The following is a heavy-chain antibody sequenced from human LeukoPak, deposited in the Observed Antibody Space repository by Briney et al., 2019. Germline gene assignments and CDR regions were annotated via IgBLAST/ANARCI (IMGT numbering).Heavy chain of an antibody. CDR3: ARGGIVVVVAANQPLSRGMDV. Sequence: SETLSLTCAVYGGSFSGYYWSWIRQPPGKGLKWIGEINHSGSTNYNPSLKSRVTISVDTSKNQFSLKLSSVTAADTAVYYCARGGIVVVVAANQPLSRGMDVWGQGTTVTVSS. CDR2: INHSGST. D-gene: IGHD2-15*01. J-gene: IGHJ6*02. V-gene: IGHV4-34*01. CDR1: GGSFSGYY.